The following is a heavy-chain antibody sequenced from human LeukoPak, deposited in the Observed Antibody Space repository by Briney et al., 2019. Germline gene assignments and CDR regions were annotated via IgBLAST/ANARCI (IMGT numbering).Heavy chain of an antibody. CDR1: GFTFGDYA. Sequence: GGSLRLSCTASGFTFGDYAMSWARQAPGKGLEWVGFIRSKTHGGTTEYAASVKGRFIISRDDSRSIAYLQMNSLNTEDTAVYYCTRAPSLSWFDPWGQGTLVTVSS. V-gene: IGHV3-49*04. J-gene: IGHJ5*02. D-gene: IGHD3-10*01. CDR2: IRSKTHGGTT. CDR3: TRAPSLSWFDP.